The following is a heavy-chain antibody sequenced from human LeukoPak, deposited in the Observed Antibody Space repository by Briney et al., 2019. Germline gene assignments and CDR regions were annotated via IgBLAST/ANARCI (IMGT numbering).Heavy chain of an antibody. V-gene: IGHV3-11*06. CDR1: GFTFSDYY. Sequence: GSLRPSCAATGFTFSDYYMSWIRQAPGKGLEWVSSISSSSSYIYYADSVKGRFTISRDNAKNSLYLQMNSLRAEDTAVYYCARVVITPDYWGQGTLVTVSS. CDR2: ISSSSSYI. J-gene: IGHJ4*02. CDR3: ARVVITPDY. D-gene: IGHD2-21*01.